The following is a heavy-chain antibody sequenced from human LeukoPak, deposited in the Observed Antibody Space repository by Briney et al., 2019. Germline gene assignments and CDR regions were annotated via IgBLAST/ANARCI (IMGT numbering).Heavy chain of an antibody. J-gene: IGHJ4*02. CDR3: ARVFGGWIQLWPAMYFDY. Sequence: PGGSLRLSCAASGFTFSSYSMNWVRQAPGKGLEWVSYISSSSSTIYYADSVKGRFTISRDNAKNSLYLQMNSLRAEDTAVYYCARVFGGWIQLWPAMYFDYWGQGTLVTVSS. V-gene: IGHV3-48*01. CDR1: GFTFSSYS. D-gene: IGHD5-18*01. CDR2: ISSSSSTI.